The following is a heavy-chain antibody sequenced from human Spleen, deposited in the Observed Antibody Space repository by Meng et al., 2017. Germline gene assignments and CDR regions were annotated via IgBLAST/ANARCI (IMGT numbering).Heavy chain of an antibody. CDR3: ARSFIAAAGGGY. CDR2: IDSGGNT. D-gene: IGHD6-13*01. J-gene: IGHJ4*02. V-gene: IGHV3-66*01. CDR1: GFTFNSFA. Sequence: EVQLLESGGGLVQPGGSLRLSCAASGFTFNSFAMSWVRQTPEKGLEWVAYIDSGGNTFYADSVKGRFIISRDNSKNTLSLQMNSLRAEDTAVYYCARSFIAAAGGGYWGQGTLVTVSS.